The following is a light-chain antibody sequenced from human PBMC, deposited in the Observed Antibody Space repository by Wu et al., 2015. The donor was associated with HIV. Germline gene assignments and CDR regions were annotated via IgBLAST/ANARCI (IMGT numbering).Light chain of an antibody. CDR2: GAS. Sequence: DIVMTQSPAALSVSPGERATLSCRASESVSSHLAWYQHKPGQAPRLLIYGASTRATGIPARFSGSGSGTEFTLTINNIQSEDSAVYYCQQYNNWPRGYTFGQGTTLEI. V-gene: IGKV3-15*01. CDR1: ESVSSH. J-gene: IGKJ2*01. CDR3: QQYNNWPRGYT.